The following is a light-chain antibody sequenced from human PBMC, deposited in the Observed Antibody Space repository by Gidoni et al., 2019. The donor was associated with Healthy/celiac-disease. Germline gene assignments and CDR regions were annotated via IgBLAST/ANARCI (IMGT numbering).Light chain of an antibody. CDR1: QSVSSSY. CDR3: QQCGSSRLT. V-gene: IGKV3-20*01. J-gene: IGKJ2*01. CDR2: GAS. Sequence: EIVLTQSPVTLSLAPGERATLSCRASQSVSSSYLAWYQQIPGEAPRLLIYGASSRATGIPDRFSGSGYGKDFISTISRLEPEDLTVYCCQQCGSSRLTFGQXTKLEIK.